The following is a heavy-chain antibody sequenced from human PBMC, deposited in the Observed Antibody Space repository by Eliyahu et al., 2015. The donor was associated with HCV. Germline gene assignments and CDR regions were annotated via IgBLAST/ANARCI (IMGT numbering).Heavy chain of an antibody. J-gene: IGHJ4*02. CDR1: GYTFPGYY. D-gene: IGHD4-23*01. Sequence: QVHLLQSGAEVKKPGASVRISCKASGYTFPGYYRTWVRQGPGQGLEWMGIINPSGGSTTYTQKFQGRVIMTSDTSTNTVYMELISLRSEDTAVYYCARDEGIYRGNSIVYWGQGTLVTVSS. CDR3: ARDEGIYRGNSIVY. V-gene: IGHV1-46*03. CDR2: INPSGGST.